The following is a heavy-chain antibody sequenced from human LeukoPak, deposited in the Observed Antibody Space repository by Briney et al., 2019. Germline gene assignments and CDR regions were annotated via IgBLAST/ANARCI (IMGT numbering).Heavy chain of an antibody. D-gene: IGHD4-17*01. J-gene: IGHJ1*01. Sequence: GGSLRLSCAASGFTFSSYEMNWVRQAPGKGLEWVSYISSSGSTIYYADSVKGRFTISRDNAKNSLYLQMNSLRAEDTAVYYCARDSGYGDYRFQHWGQGTLVTVSS. CDR3: ARDSGYGDYRFQH. CDR1: GFTFSSYE. V-gene: IGHV3-48*03. CDR2: ISSSGSTI.